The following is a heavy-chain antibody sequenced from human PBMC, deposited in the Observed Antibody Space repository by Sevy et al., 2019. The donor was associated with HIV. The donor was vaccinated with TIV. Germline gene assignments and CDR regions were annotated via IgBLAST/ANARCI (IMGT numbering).Heavy chain of an antibody. J-gene: IGHJ5*02. D-gene: IGHD3-22*01. CDR2: IDTTGTAI. CDR1: GFDFRSYE. V-gene: IGHV3-48*03. CDR3: VRDTHRSGYYGVTFPRASDL. Sequence: GGSLRLSCAASGFDFRSYEMSWVRQAPGKGLRWVSYIDTTGTAIYADSVKGRFTISRDNAKNSLFLQMYGLRPDDTAVYYCVRDTHRSGYYGVTFPRASDLWGQGTLVTVSS.